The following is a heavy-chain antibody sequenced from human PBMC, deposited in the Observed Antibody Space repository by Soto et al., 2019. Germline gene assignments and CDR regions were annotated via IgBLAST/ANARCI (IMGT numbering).Heavy chain of an antibody. V-gene: IGHV3-73*01. J-gene: IGHJ6*02. Sequence: GGSLRLSCAASGFTFSGSAMNWVRQASGKGLEWVGRIRSKANNYATVYAASVKGRFTISRHDSKNTAYLQMNSLKTEDAAVYYCTRQLGAGYGDSHYYYGMDVWGQGTTVTVSS. CDR2: IRSKANNYAT. D-gene: IGHD4-17*01. CDR3: TRQLGAGYGDSHYYYGMDV. CDR1: GFTFSGSA.